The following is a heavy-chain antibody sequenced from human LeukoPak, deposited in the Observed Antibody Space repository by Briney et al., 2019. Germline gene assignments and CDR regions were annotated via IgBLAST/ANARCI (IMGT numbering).Heavy chain of an antibody. CDR1: GGSISSSSYY. V-gene: IGHV4-39*01. D-gene: IGHD2-15*01. CDR2: IYYSGST. Sequence: SETLSLTCTVSGGSISSSSYYWGWIRQPPGKGLEWIGSIYYSGSTYYNPSLKSRVTISVDTSKNQFSLKLSSVTAADTAVYYCARQSGGSRYWGQGTLVTVSS. CDR3: ARQSGGSRY. J-gene: IGHJ4*02.